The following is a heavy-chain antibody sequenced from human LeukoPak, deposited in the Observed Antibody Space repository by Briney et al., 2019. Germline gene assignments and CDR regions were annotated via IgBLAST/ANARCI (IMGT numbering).Heavy chain of an antibody. D-gene: IGHD2/OR15-2a*01. Sequence: GGSLKLTCATSGFTFSGSTIHWVRQAPGKGLEWIGHIKSKANSYVTIYGASVKGRFTISRDDSKNTAYLHMNSLKTEDTAVYYCVGDGHSNTGMNYWGQGTLVTVSS. CDR3: VGDGHSNTGMNY. J-gene: IGHJ4*02. V-gene: IGHV3-73*01. CDR2: IKSKANSYVT. CDR1: GFTFSGST.